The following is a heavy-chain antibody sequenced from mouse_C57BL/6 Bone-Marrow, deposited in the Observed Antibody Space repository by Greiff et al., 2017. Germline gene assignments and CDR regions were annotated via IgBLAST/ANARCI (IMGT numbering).Heavy chain of an antibody. Sequence: VQLQQPGAELVQPGASVKLSCKASGYTFTDYWMQWVKQTPGQGLEWIGEIDPSDNYNKSNQKLKGKAPFTVTTSSSTASMQLNSHTSEDSAVYYCAREYGYYSAWFAYWGQGTLVTVSA. V-gene: IGHV1-50*01. CDR3: AREYGYYSAWFAY. J-gene: IGHJ3*01. D-gene: IGHD2-10*02. CDR1: GYTFTDYW. CDR2: IDPSDNYN.